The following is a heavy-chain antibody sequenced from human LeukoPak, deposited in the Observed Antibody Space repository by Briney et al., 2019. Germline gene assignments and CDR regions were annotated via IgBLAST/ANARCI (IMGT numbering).Heavy chain of an antibody. D-gene: IGHD3-16*01. Sequence: QPGRSLRLSCAASGFTFSSYGMHWVRQAPGKGLEWVAVISYDGSNKYYADSVKGRFTISRDNSKNTLYLQMNSPRAEDTAVYYCAKGDFDYWGQGTLVTVSS. CDR1: GFTFSSYG. CDR3: AKGDFDY. CDR2: ISYDGSNK. V-gene: IGHV3-30*18. J-gene: IGHJ4*02.